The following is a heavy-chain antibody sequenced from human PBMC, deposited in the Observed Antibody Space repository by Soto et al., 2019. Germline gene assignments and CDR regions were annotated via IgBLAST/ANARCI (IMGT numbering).Heavy chain of an antibody. CDR3: ARARRGAPYYYTMVL. J-gene: IGHJ6*02. Sequence: GGSLRLSCIASGFTFSSYAMTWVRQAPGKGLEWVSDISGSGGITYYADSVKGRFTISRDNSKNTLNLQMNSLRADDTAVYYCARARRGAPYYYTMVLWGQGTTVTVSS. V-gene: IGHV3-23*01. D-gene: IGHD3-10*01. CDR1: GFTFSSYA. CDR2: ISGSGGIT.